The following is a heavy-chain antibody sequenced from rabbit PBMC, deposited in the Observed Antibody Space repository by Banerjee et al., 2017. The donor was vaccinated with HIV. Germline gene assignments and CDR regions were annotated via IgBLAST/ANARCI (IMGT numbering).Heavy chain of an antibody. V-gene: IGHV1S40*01. J-gene: IGHJ4*01. CDR3: ARDYAGDSYYSL. CDR2: IYGGSSGST. Sequence: QSLEESGGDLVKPGASLTLTCTASGFSFSSSYYMCWVRQAPGKGLEWIACIYGGSSGSTYYASWAKGRFTISKTSSTTVTLQMTGLTAADTATYFCARDYAGDSYYSLWGPGTLVTVS. CDR1: GFSFSSSYY. D-gene: IGHD8-1*01.